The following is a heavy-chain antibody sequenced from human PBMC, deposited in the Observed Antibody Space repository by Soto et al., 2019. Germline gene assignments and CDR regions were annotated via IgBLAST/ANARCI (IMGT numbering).Heavy chain of an antibody. J-gene: IGHJ6*02. V-gene: IGHV1-2*04. Sequence: ASVKVSCKASGYTFTGYYMHWVRQAPGQGLEWMGWINPNSGGTNYAQKFQGWVTMTRDTSISTAYMELSRLRSDDTAVYYCARGKASYYDSSGPGAAYGMDVWGQGTTVTVSS. CDR3: ARGKASYYDSSGPGAAYGMDV. D-gene: IGHD3-22*01. CDR1: GYTFTGYY. CDR2: INPNSGGT.